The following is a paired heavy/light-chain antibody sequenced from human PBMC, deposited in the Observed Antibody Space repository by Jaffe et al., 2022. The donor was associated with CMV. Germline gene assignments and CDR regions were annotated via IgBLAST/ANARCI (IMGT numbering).Heavy chain of an antibody. D-gene: IGHD1-26*01. Sequence: EVQLVESGGGLVQPGGSLRLSCAASGFTFSNYEMNWVRQAPGKGLEWVSYISSSGSTIYYTDSVKGRFTISRDNAKNSVYLQMNSLRAEDTAIYYCATARYSTVVFNYWGQGTLITVSS. CDR2: ISSSGSTI. J-gene: IGHJ4*02. CDR3: ATARYSTVVFNY. CDR1: GFTFSNYE. V-gene: IGHV3-48*03.
Light chain of an antibody. CDR3: MQNTHWPPYT. V-gene: IGKV2-30*02. CDR2: QVS. J-gene: IGKJ2*01. Sequence: DVVMTQSPLSLPATLGQPASISCRSSQSLVHSDGNTYLSWFQQRPGQSPRRLIYQVSNRDSGVPDRFSGSGSGTDFTLKISRVEAEDVGIYYCMQNTHWPPYTFGQGTKLEI. CDR1: QSLVHSDGNTY.